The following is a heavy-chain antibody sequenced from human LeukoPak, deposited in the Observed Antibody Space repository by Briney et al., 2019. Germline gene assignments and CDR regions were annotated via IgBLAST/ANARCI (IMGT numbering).Heavy chain of an antibody. V-gene: IGHV1-8*01. Sequence: GASVKVSCKASGYTFTSYDINWVRQAPGQGLEWMAWMNPNSGNTGYAQKFQGRVTMTRHTYISTAYMELSSLRSEDTAVYYCARGSLTNSRFFDYWGQGTLVTVSS. CDR3: ARGSLTNSRFFDY. J-gene: IGHJ4*02. CDR2: MNPNSGNT. CDR1: GYTFTSYD. D-gene: IGHD1/OR15-1a*01.